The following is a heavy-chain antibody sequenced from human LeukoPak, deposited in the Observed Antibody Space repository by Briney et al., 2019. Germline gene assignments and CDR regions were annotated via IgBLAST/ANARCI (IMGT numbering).Heavy chain of an antibody. V-gene: IGHV2-5*02. CDR3: AHRVFHGGYWDSGKFDF. D-gene: IGHD2-8*02. Sequence: SGPTLVNPPQTLTLTCTFSGSSPATRGGGVGWIRQPPGKAPECLTLIYWDNDTRYRPSRRSRLTIPKGTSKNQVVLTMANMDPVDTATYFCAHRVFHGGYWDSGKFDFWGQGTPVTVSS. J-gene: IGHJ4*02. CDR1: GSSPATRGGG. CDR2: IYWDNDT.